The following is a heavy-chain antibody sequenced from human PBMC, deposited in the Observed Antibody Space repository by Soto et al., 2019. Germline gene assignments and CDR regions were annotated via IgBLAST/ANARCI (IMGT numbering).Heavy chain of an antibody. V-gene: IGHV4-30-4*01. Sequence: SETLSLTCTVSGDSIGSGDFYWTWIRQSPGKGLEYIGYIYKSGRTYYNQSLKSRPLISLDTSKNQFFLSLNSVTAADTAIYYCAKSLSASSGWFDPWGQGTLVTVSS. D-gene: IGHD6-6*01. CDR2: IYKSGRT. CDR1: GDSIGSGDFY. J-gene: IGHJ5*02. CDR3: AKSLSASSGWFDP.